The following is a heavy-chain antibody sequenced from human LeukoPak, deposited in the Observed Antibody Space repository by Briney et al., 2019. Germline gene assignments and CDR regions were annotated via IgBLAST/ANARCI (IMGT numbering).Heavy chain of an antibody. V-gene: IGHV3-7*01. CDR1: GFTFSNYW. CDR3: ARGHYGMVV. Sequence: GGSLRLSCAASGFTFSNYWMTWVRQAPGEGLEWVANIKEDGSEKYYADSVEGRFTVSRDYSKNSLSLQMYSLRAEDTAVYYCARGHYGMVVWGQGTTVIVSS. J-gene: IGHJ6*02. CDR2: IKEDGSEK.